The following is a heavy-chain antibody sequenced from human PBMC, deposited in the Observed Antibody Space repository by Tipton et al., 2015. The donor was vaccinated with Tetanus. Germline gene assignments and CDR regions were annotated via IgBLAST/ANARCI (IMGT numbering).Heavy chain of an antibody. V-gene: IGHV3-48*01. CDR2: ISSDSRTL. J-gene: IGHJ4*02. Sequence: SLRLSCAASGFTFSDYNMNWVRQAPGKGLEWLSFISSDSRTLFYAESVKGRFTISRDNSKNTLYLQMNSLRAEDTAVYHCARDGAPRITMVRGVVGDYWGQGTLVTVSS. CDR3: ARDGAPRITMVRGVVGDY. CDR1: GFTFSDYN. D-gene: IGHD3-10*01.